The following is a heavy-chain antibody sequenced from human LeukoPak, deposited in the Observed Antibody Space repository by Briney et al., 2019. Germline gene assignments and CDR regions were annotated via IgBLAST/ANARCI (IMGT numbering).Heavy chain of an antibody. D-gene: IGHD4-17*01. CDR3: ARAATTVTREI. Sequence: PSQTLSLTCTVSGGSISSGDYYWSWIRQPAGKGLEWIGRIYTSGSTNYNPSLKSRVTMSVDTSKNQFSLKLSSVTAADTAVYYCARAATTVTREIWGQGTMVTVSS. J-gene: IGHJ3*02. CDR1: GGSISSGDYY. V-gene: IGHV4-61*02. CDR2: IYTSGST.